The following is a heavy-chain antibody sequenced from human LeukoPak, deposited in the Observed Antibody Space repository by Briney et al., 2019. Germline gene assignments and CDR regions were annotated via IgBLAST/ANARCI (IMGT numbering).Heavy chain of an antibody. CDR2: IIPISGTA. J-gene: IGHJ4*02. D-gene: IGHD6-13*01. Sequence: ASVKVSCKASGGTFSNHAISWVRQAPGQGLEWVGVIIPISGTANYAQKFQGRVTITADASTSTVYMELSSLTSDDTAVYYCARWAGDSSAWYPALFDYWGQGTLVTVSS. CDR3: ARWAGDSSAWYPALFDY. CDR1: GGTFSNHA. V-gene: IGHV1-69*13.